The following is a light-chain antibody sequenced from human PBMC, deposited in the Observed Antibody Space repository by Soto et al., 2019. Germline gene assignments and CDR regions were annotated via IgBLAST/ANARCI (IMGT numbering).Light chain of an antibody. V-gene: IGKV3-15*01. CDR2: GAS. J-gene: IGKJ4*01. Sequence: EIVMLQSPATLSVSPGARATLSCRASQSVSSNLAWYQQKPGQAPRLLIYGASTRATGIPARFSGSGSGTEFTLTISSLQSEDFAVYYCQQYNNWLTVGGGTKVDI. CDR3: QQYNNWLT. CDR1: QSVSSN.